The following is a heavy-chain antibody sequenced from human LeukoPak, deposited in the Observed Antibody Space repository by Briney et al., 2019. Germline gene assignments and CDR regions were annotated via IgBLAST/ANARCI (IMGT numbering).Heavy chain of an antibody. CDR3: ARSVSAYAGRGWFDP. J-gene: IGHJ5*02. Sequence: SETLSLTCSVSGGSIRSLGYCWGWISQPPGKGLEWIASMYYTGTTYYNPSLKSRVTMSGDTSMNQFSLNLTAVTAADTAVFYCARSVSAYAGRGWFDPWGQGTLVTVSS. D-gene: IGHD3-22*01. CDR1: GGSIRSLGYC. V-gene: IGHV4-39*07. CDR2: MYYTGTT.